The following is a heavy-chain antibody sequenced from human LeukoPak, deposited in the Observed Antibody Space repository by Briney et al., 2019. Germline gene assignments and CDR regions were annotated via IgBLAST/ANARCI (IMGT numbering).Heavy chain of an antibody. D-gene: IGHD3-22*01. Sequence: SETLSLTCTVSGGSISSYYLSWIRQPPGKGLEWMGYIYYSGSTNYNPSLKSRVTISVDTSKNQFSLKLSSVTAADTAVYYCARDDYDSSGYPYFDYWGQGTLVTVSS. CDR1: GGSISSYY. CDR3: ARDDYDSSGYPYFDY. J-gene: IGHJ4*02. V-gene: IGHV4-59*01. CDR2: IYYSGST.